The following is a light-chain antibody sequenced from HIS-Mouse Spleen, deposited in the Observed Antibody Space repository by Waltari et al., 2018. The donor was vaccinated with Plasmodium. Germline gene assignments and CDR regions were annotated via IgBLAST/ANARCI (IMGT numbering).Light chain of an antibody. V-gene: IGLV2-23*01. CDR3: CSYAGSSTNWV. CDR1: SSDVGGYNL. J-gene: IGLJ3*02. CDR2: EGS. Sequence: QSALTQPASVSGSPGQSITISCTGTSSDVGGYNLVSWYQQHPGKAPQLLIYEGSKRPSGVSNRFSGSKSGNTASLTISGLQAEDEADYYCCSYAGSSTNWVFGGGTKLTVL.